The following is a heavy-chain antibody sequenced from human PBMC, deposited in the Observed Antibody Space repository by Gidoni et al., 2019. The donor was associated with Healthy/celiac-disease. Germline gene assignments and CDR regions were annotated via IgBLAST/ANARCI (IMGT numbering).Heavy chain of an antibody. Sequence: QVQLVQSGAEVKKPGSSVKVSCKASGGTFSSYASSWVRQAPGQGLEWMGGIIPIFGTANYAQKCQGRVTITADKSTSTAYMELSSLRSEDTAVYYCARSLHLRSDPYNWFDPWGQGTLVTVSS. CDR3: ARSLHLRSDPYNWFDP. J-gene: IGHJ5*02. D-gene: IGHD1-26*01. V-gene: IGHV1-69*06. CDR1: GGTFSSYA. CDR2: IIPIFGTA.